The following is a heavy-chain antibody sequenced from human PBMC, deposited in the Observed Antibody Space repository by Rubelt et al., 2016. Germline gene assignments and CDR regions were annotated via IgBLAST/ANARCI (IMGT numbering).Heavy chain of an antibody. D-gene: IGHD3-22*01. Sequence: QLQLQESGPGLVKPSETLSLTCTVSGGSISSGGYYWSWIRQHPGKGLEWIGYIYYSGSTYYNPSLKSRVTISVDTSKNQFSLKLSSVTAADTAVYYCAMADYYDSSGYHNWFDPWGQGTLVTVSS. CDR1: GGSISSGGYY. CDR2: IYYSGST. J-gene: IGHJ5*02. V-gene: IGHV4-31*03. CDR3: AMADYYDSSGYHNWFDP.